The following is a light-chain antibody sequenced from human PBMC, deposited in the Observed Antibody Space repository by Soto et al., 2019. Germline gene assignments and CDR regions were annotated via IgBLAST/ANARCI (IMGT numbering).Light chain of an antibody. J-gene: IGLJ2*01. CDR3: GSYTTTSLL. CDR1: NSNIGSNT. CDR2: SNN. Sequence: QSVLTQPPSASGTPGQRVTISCSGSNSNIGSNTVNWYQKLPGTAPKLLIFSNNQRPSGVPDRFSGSKSGTSASLAISGLQAEDEAEYYCGSYTTTSLLFGGGTKLTVL. V-gene: IGLV1-44*01.